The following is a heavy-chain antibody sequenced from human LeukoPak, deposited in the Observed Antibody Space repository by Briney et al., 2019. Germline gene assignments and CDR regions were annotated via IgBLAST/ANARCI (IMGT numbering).Heavy chain of an antibody. CDR3: ARARTSGDEALAGNY. Sequence: GGSLRLSCAASGFTFSNYWMIWVRQAPGQGLEWVANIKQDGSEKSYVDSVKGRFTISRDNAKNSLYLRMNSLRAEDTAVYYCARARTSGDEALAGNYWGQGTLVTVSS. D-gene: IGHD6-19*01. V-gene: IGHV3-7*01. CDR2: IKQDGSEK. J-gene: IGHJ4*02. CDR1: GFTFSNYW.